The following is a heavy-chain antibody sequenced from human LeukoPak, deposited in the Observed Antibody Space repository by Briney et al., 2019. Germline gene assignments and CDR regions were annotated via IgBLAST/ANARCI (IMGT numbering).Heavy chain of an antibody. CDR1: GFTFSNFG. J-gene: IGHJ4*01. V-gene: IGHV3-23*01. CDR3: AKGSTSGDLNYFDS. Sequence: GGSLTLSCTASGFTFSNFGMSWVRQAPGKGLEWVSTISGSAGSTHYADSVKGRFTISRDTSKNMLYLQMTSLRAEDTALYYCAKGSTSGDLNYFDSWGHGSLVSVSS. D-gene: IGHD4-17*01. CDR2: ISGSAGST.